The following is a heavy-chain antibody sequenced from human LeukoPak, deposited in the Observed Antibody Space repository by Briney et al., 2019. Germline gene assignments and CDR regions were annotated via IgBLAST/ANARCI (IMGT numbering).Heavy chain of an antibody. CDR3: ARDTHYYDPSAYYSRGEYYHHGMDA. D-gene: IGHD3-22*01. CDR2: VSYDGSNK. Sequence: PGGSLRLSCVVSGFTFRTYAMHWVRQAPGKGPEWVAVVSYDGSNKYYADSVQGRFTISRDNSRNTLHLQMNSLRADDTAVYYCARDTHYYDPSAYYSRGEYYHHGMDAWGQGTPVTASS. CDR1: GFTFRTYA. J-gene: IGHJ6*02. V-gene: IGHV3-30-3*01.